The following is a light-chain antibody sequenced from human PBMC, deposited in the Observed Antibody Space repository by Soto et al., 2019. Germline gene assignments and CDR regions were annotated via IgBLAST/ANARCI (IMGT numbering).Light chain of an antibody. CDR3: QQSYNMPIT. CDR1: QSISTY. Sequence: DLQMTQSPSSLSASVGDTVTVTCRASQSISTYLNWYQQKPGTAPKLLIYAASSLQGGVPSRFSGSGSGTDFTLTISSLQPEDFAIYYWQQSYNMPITFGQGTRLEIK. CDR2: AAS. J-gene: IGKJ5*01. V-gene: IGKV1-39*01.